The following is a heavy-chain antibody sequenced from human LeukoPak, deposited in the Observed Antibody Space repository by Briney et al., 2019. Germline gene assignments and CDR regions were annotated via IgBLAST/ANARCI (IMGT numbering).Heavy chain of an antibody. V-gene: IGHV1-2*02. J-gene: IGHJ5*02. Sequence: ASVKVSCKASGYXFTGYYIHWVRQAPGQGLEWMGWINPKTGGTNSAQQFQGRVTMTRDTSISTAYMELSNLRSDDTAMYYCARLSDTKWFDPWGQGTLVTVSS. D-gene: IGHD2-21*02. CDR2: INPKTGGT. CDR1: GYXFTGYY. CDR3: ARLSDTKWFDP.